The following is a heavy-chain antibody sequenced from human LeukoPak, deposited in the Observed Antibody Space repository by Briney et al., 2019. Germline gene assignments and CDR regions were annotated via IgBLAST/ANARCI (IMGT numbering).Heavy chain of an antibody. CDR2: LTASGDRT. V-gene: IGHV3-23*01. J-gene: IGHJ4*02. CDR1: GFTFSAYS. CDR3: AKEPRQCGADCFSLLDQ. Sequence: GGSLRLSCAASGFTFSAYSMSWVRQAPRKGLEWVSVLTASGDRTFYADSVKGRFTISRDNSKNTLSLQMNSLRAEDTAVYYCAKEPRQCGADCFSLLDQWGQGTLVTVSS. D-gene: IGHD2-21*02.